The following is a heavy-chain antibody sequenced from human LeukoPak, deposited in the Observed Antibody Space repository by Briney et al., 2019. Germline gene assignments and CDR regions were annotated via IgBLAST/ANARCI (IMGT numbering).Heavy chain of an antibody. Sequence: GGSLRLSCAASGFTFSTYLMHWVRQAPGKGLVWVSLITGDGSYTNYADSVKGRFTISRDNAKNTLYVQINSLRAEDTAIYYCARAGPDWRIDYWGQGSLVTVSS. J-gene: IGHJ4*02. CDR2: ITGDGSYT. V-gene: IGHV3-74*01. D-gene: IGHD3-9*01. CDR3: ARAGPDWRIDY. CDR1: GFTFSTYL.